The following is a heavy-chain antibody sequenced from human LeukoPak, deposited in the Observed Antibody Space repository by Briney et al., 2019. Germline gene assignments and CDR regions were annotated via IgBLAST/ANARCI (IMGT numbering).Heavy chain of an antibody. D-gene: IGHD3-22*01. J-gene: IGHJ4*02. CDR2: IYHSGST. CDR3: ARDVRDSSGYYYLPFDY. CDR1: GGSISSGDYY. Sequence: PSETLSPTCTVSGGSISSGDYYWSWIRQPPGKGLEWIGSIYHSGSTYYNPSLKSRVTISVDTSKNQFSLKLNSVTAADTAVYYCARDVRDSSGYYYLPFDYWGQGTLVTVSS. V-gene: IGHV4-39*07.